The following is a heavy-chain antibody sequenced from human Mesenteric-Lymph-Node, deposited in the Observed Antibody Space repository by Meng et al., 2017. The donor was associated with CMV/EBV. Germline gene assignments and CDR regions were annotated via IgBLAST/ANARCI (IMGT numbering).Heavy chain of an antibody. CDR1: GFTFSRYA. Sequence: GESLKISCAASGFTFSRYAMHWVRQAPGKGPEWVATISYDGIKKYYADSVKGRFSVSRDNSKNTLSLQMNSLRAEDTAMYYCARDHLEDSSGYYSYFDNWGQGTLVTVSS. J-gene: IGHJ4*02. D-gene: IGHD3-22*01. V-gene: IGHV3-30-3*01. CDR3: ARDHLEDSSGYYSYFDN. CDR2: ISYDGIKK.